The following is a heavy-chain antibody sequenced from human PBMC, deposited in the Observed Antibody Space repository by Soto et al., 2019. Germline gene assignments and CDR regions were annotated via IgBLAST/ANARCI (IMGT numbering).Heavy chain of an antibody. CDR1: GYTFTGYY. J-gene: IGHJ6*02. CDR2: INPNSGGT. CDR3: AREGERFRYYGMDV. Sequence: ASVKVSCKASGYTFTGYYMHWVRQAPGQGLEWMGWINPNSGGTNYAQKFQGWVTMTRDTCISTAYMELSRLRSDDTAVYYCAREGERFRYYGMDVWGQGTTVTVSS. D-gene: IGHD1-1*01. V-gene: IGHV1-2*04.